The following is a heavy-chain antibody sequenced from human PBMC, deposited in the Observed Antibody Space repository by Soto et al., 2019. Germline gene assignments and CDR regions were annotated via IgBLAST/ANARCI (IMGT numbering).Heavy chain of an antibody. Sequence: GGSLRLSCAASGFTFSSYAMSWVRQAPGKGLEWVSAISGSGGSTYYADSVKGRFTISRDNSKNTLYLQMNSLRAEDTAVYYCAKDTGRSGYYDYFDYWGHGTLVTVSS. J-gene: IGHJ4*01. CDR2: ISGSGGST. CDR3: AKDTGRSGYYDYFDY. D-gene: IGHD3-3*01. CDR1: GFTFSSYA. V-gene: IGHV3-23*01.